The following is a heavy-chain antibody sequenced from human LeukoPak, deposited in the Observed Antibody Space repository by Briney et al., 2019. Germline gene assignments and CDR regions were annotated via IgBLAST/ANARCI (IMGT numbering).Heavy chain of an antibody. CDR3: ARSEVVTSFDY. CDR1: GGTFSSYA. V-gene: IGHV1-46*01. Sequence: ASVKVSCKASGGTFSSYAISWVRQAPGQGLEWMGIINPSGGSTSYAQKFQGRVTMTRDTSTSTVYMELSSLRSEDTAVYYCARSEVVTSFDYWGQGTLVTVSS. D-gene: IGHD2-21*02. CDR2: INPSGGST. J-gene: IGHJ4*02.